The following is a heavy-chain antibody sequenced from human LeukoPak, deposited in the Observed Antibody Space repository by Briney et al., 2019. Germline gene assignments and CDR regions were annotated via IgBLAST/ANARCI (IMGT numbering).Heavy chain of an antibody. Sequence: GASVKVSCKASGGTFSSYAISWVRQAPGQGLEWMGGIIPIFGTANYAQKFQGRVTITTDESTSTAYMELSSLRSEDTAVYYCARSVYDSSGYYPYYYYYYVDVWGKGTTVTVSS. CDR1: GGTFSSYA. CDR2: IIPIFGTA. J-gene: IGHJ6*03. CDR3: ARSVYDSSGYYPYYYYYYVDV. D-gene: IGHD3-22*01. V-gene: IGHV1-69*05.